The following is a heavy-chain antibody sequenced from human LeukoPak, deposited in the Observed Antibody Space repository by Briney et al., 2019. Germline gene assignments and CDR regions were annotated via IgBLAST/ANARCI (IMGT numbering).Heavy chain of an antibody. CDR3: ATRADSSGYVSGMDV. D-gene: IGHD3-22*01. V-gene: IGHV1-24*01. CDR1: GYTLTELS. Sequence: ASVKVSCKVSGYTLTELSMHWVRQAPGKGLEWMGGFDPEDGETIYAQKFQGRVIMTEDTSTDTAYMELSSLRSEDTAVYYCATRADSSGYVSGMDVWGQGTTVTVSS. J-gene: IGHJ6*02. CDR2: FDPEDGET.